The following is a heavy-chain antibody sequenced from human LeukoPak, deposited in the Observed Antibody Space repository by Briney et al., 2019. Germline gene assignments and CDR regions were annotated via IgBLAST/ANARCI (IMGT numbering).Heavy chain of an antibody. CDR2: FYYSGYT. CDR1: GASISNYS. D-gene: IGHD3-10*01. J-gene: IGHJ5*02. Sequence: KPSETLSLTCTVSGASISNYSWSWIRQPPGRGLEWIGYFYYSGYTNYNPSLKSRVTISPDTSTNQLSLKLSSVTAADTAVYYCARGGYQWFGELSRLANWFDPWGQGTLVTVSS. V-gene: IGHV4-59*12. CDR3: ARGGYQWFGELSRLANWFDP.